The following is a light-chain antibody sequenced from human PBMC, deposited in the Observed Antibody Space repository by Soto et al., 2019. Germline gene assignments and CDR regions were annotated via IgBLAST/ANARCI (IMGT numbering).Light chain of an antibody. CDR2: AAS. CDR3: QQANNFPLT. V-gene: IGKV1-12*01. CDR1: HHITNY. J-gene: IGKJ4*01. Sequence: IQMTQSPSYLALSVCDRVTITFASSHHITNYLNWDQQKPGKAPKLLMYAASSLQSGVPSRFSGSGSGTDFTLTISSLQPEDFATYYCQQANNFPLTFGGGTKV.